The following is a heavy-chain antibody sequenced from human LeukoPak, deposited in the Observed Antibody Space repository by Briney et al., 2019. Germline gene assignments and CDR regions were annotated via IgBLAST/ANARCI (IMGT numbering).Heavy chain of an antibody. CDR1: GYSFIDYY. CDR2: INSNSADT. D-gene: IGHD6-13*01. J-gene: IGHJ1*01. V-gene: IGHV1-2*02. Sequence: ASVKDSCKTSGYSFIDYYIHWVRQAPGQGLEWMGWINSNSADTNYALNFQGRVTMTRDTSISTAYMELSRLRSDDTALYYCARIGISARGTNFHHWGQGTLVTVSS. CDR3: ARIGISARGTNFHH.